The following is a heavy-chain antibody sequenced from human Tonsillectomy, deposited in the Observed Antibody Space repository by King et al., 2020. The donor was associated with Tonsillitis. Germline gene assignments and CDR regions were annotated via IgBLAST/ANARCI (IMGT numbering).Heavy chain of an antibody. J-gene: IGHJ3*02. D-gene: IGHD1-26*01. CDR3: ARSIWGATIGAFDI. CDR2: IYSGGST. Sequence: VQLVESGGGLIQPGGSLRLSCAASGFTVSSNYMSWVRQAPGKGLEWVSVIYSGGSTYYADSGKGRVTISRDNSKNTLYLQMNSLRAEDTAVYYCARSIWGATIGAFDIWGQGTMVTVSS. CDR1: GFTVSSNY. V-gene: IGHV3-53*01.